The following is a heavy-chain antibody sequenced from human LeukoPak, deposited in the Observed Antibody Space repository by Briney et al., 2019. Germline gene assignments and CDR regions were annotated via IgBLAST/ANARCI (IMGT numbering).Heavy chain of an antibody. V-gene: IGHV1-18*01. Sequence: ASVKVSCKASGGTFSSYAISWVRQAPGQGLEWMGWISAYNGNTNYAQKLQGRVTMTTDTSTITAYMELRSLRSEDTAMYYCAINQAGYCGGGSCYRHEFYYMDVWGKGTSVTVSS. CDR3: AINQAGYCGGGSCYRHEFYYMDV. CDR2: ISAYNGNT. CDR1: GGTFSSYA. D-gene: IGHD2-15*01. J-gene: IGHJ6*03.